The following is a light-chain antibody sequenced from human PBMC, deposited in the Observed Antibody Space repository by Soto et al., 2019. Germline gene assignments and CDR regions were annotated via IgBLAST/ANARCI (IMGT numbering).Light chain of an antibody. CDR1: GSDIAVYDF. CDR3: SSFAGDNTLV. J-gene: IGLJ2*01. V-gene: IGLV2-8*01. CDR2: EVY. Sequence: QSVLTQPPSASGSPGQSVTISCAGTGSDIAVYDFVSWYQQHPDKAPKLIIYEVYKRPSGVPDRFSASKSGNTAPLTVYGLQAEDEADYYCSSFAGDNTLVFGGGTQLTVL.